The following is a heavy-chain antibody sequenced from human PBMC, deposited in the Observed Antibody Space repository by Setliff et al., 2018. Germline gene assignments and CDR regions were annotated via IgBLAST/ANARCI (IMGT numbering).Heavy chain of an antibody. J-gene: IGHJ6*03. CDR2: IHSSGTT. D-gene: IGHD3-10*01. CDR3: ARGITYYYHMDL. CDR1: GGSINNYY. Sequence: SETLSLTCTLSGGSINNYYWNWIRQSADKGLEWIGRIHSSGTTNYNPSLKSRATISIDKSKNHFSLRVTSVTAADTAVYFCARGITYYYHMDLWCTGTTVTVS. V-gene: IGHV4-4*07.